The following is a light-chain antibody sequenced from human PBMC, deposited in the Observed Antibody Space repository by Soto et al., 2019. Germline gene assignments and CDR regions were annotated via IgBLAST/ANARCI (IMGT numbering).Light chain of an antibody. Sequence: EIVLTQSPATLSLSPGERATISCRAIQRGSSYLAWYQQKPGQAPRLLLYDASNRATVIPARFSGSVSGTDFTLTIGSLAPEDFAVYYCQQRSNWPPWTFGQGTKVEIK. CDR1: QRGSSY. CDR2: DAS. J-gene: IGKJ1*01. V-gene: IGKV3-11*01. CDR3: QQRSNWPPWT.